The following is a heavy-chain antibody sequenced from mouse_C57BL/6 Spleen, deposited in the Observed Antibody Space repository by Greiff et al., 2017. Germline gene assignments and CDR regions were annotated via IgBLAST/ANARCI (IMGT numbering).Heavy chain of an antibody. Sequence: VQLQQSGPELVKPGASVKISCKASGYAFSSSWMNWVKQRPGKGLEWIGRIYPGDGDTNYNGKFKGKATLTADKSSSTAYMQLSSLTSEDSAVYFCASGSFSDYYAMDYWGQGTSVTVSS. D-gene: IGHD1-1*01. CDR3: ASGSFSDYYAMDY. J-gene: IGHJ4*01. CDR1: GYAFSSSW. CDR2: IYPGDGDT. V-gene: IGHV1-82*01.